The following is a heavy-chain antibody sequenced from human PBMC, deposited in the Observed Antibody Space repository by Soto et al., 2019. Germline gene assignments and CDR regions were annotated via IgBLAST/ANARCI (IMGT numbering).Heavy chain of an antibody. CDR2: IYSGGST. V-gene: IGHV3-53*01. J-gene: IGHJ4*02. CDR3: AKEEGRRSPNYYFDY. CDR1: GFTVSSNY. Sequence: GWSLRLSCAASGFTVSSNYMSWVRQAPGKGLEWVSVIYSGGSTYYADSVKGRFTISRDNSKNTLYLQMNSLRAEDTAVYYCAKEEGRRSPNYYFDYWGQGTLVTVSS. D-gene: IGHD1-1*01.